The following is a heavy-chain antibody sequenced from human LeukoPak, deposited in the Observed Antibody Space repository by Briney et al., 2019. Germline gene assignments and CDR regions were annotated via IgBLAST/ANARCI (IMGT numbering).Heavy chain of an antibody. CDR2: ISSSSSYI. J-gene: IGHJ6*03. CDR1: GFTFSNAW. V-gene: IGHV3-21*01. CDR3: ARDRAVLRYFDWLPYYYMDV. Sequence: GGSLRLSCAASGFTFSNAWMSWVRQVPGKGLEWVSSISSSSSYIYYADSVKGRFTISRDNAKNSLYLQMNSLRAEDTAVYYCARDRAVLRYFDWLPYYYMDVWGKGTTVTVSS. D-gene: IGHD3-9*01.